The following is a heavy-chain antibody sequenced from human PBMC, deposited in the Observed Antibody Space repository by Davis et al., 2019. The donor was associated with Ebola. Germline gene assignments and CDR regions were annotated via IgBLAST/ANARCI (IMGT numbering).Heavy chain of an antibody. V-gene: IGHV4-61*05. Sequence: PSETLSLTCTVSGGSISSSSYYWSWIRQPPGKGLEWIGYIYYSGSTNYNPSLKSRVTISVDTSKNQFSLKLSSVTAADTAVYYCARRVPQGYYYGMDVWGQGTTVTVSS. J-gene: IGHJ6*02. CDR1: GGSISSSSYY. D-gene: IGHD6-6*01. CDR3: ARRVPQGYYYGMDV. CDR2: IYYSGST.